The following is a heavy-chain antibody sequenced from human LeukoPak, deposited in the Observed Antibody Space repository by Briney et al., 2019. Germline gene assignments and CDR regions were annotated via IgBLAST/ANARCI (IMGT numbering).Heavy chain of an antibody. CDR1: GFSLNTSGMC. CDR3: ARLCSSSSGLFDP. V-gene: IGHV2-70*11. Sequence: SGPTLVNPTQTLTLTCTFSGFSLNTSGMCVVWIRQPPGKALEWLARIDWDDAKYYSTSLKTRLTISKDTSKNQVVLTMTNMDPVDTATYYCARLCSSSSGLFDPWGQGTLVTVSS. D-gene: IGHD6-6*01. CDR2: IDWDDAK. J-gene: IGHJ5*02.